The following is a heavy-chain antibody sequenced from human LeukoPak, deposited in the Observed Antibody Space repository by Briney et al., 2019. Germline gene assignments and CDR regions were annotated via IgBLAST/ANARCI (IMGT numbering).Heavy chain of an antibody. Sequence: GEALKISFKGSGYSFTSYWIGLVRPMPGKGLGWVGIIYSGWSYTRSSPSFQGQVTISADKSTSTAYLQWSSPKASDTAMYYCARVFSGWENWFDPWGQGTLVTVSS. D-gene: IGHD1-26*01. CDR3: ARVFSGWENWFDP. CDR2: IYSGWSYT. J-gene: IGHJ5*02. CDR1: GYSFTSYW. V-gene: IGHV5-51*01.